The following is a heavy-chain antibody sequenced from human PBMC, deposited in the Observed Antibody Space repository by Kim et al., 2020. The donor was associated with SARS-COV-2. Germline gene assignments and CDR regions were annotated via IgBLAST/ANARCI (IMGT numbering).Heavy chain of an antibody. V-gene: IGHV4-4*02. Sequence: SETLSLTCAVSGGSISSSNWWSWVRQPPGKGLEWIGEIYHSGSTNYNPSLKSRVTISVDKSKNQFSLKLSSVTAADTAVYYCASSPPRGTYYDYVWGSYIAFDIWGQGTMVTVSS. CDR2: IYHSGST. CDR1: GGSISSSNW. D-gene: IGHD3-16*01. CDR3: ASSPPRGTYYDYVWGSYIAFDI. J-gene: IGHJ3*02.